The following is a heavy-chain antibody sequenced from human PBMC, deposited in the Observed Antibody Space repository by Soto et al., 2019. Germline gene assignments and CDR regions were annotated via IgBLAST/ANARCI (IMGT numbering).Heavy chain of an antibody. V-gene: IGHV1-69*02. CDR1: GGTFSSYT. Sequence: GASVKVSCKASGGTFSSYTISWVRQAPGQGLEWMGRIIPILGIANYAQKFQGRVTITADKSTSTAYMELSSLRSEDTAVYYCARTPYGDYVGEYFQHWGQGTLVTVSS. D-gene: IGHD4-17*01. J-gene: IGHJ1*01. CDR2: IIPILGIA. CDR3: ARTPYGDYVGEYFQH.